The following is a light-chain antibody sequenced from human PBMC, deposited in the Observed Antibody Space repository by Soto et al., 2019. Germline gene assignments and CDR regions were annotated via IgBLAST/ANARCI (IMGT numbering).Light chain of an antibody. J-gene: IGKJ5*01. V-gene: IGKV1-33*01. CDR2: DVS. CDR1: HDITNF. CDR3: QQYDELPIT. Sequence: DIQMTQSPSSLSVSVGDRVTITCQASHDITNFLNWYQQKPGKAPKLLIYDVSKLETGVPSRFSGSGSGTDFTLTISSLQPEDIATYFCQQYDELPITFGQGTRLDVK.